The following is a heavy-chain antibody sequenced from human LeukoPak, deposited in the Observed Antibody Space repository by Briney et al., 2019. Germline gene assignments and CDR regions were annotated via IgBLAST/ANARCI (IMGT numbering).Heavy chain of an antibody. V-gene: IGHV3-23*01. J-gene: IGHJ5*02. Sequence: GGSLRLSCAASGFTFSSYAMSWVRQAPGKGLEWVSTISSSGDNTFYADSVKGRFSISRDNSEKKLYLQMDSLRADDTALYFCAKDPITSTWYGWFDPWGQGTLVTVSS. CDR3: AKDPITSTWYGWFDP. CDR2: ISSSGDNT. CDR1: GFTFSSYA. D-gene: IGHD6-13*01.